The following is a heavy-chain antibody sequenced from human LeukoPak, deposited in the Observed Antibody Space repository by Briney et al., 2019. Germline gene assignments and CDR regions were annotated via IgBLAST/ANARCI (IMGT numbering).Heavy chain of an antibody. J-gene: IGHJ5*02. CDR1: GYTFTSYG. CDR2: ISAYNGNT. Sequence: ASVKVSCKASGYTFTSYGISWVRQAPGQGLEWMGWISAYNGNTNYAQKLQGRVTMTTDTSTSTAYMELRSLRSDDTAVYYCARSGRRIAAAGRRNWFDPWGQGTLVTVSS. D-gene: IGHD6-13*01. CDR3: ARSGRRIAAAGRRNWFDP. V-gene: IGHV1-18*01.